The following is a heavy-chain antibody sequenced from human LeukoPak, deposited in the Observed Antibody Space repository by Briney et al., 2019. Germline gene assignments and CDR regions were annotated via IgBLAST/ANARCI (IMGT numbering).Heavy chain of an antibody. D-gene: IGHD2-15*01. CDR1: GGSISSYY. Sequence: SETLSLTCTVSGGSISSYYWSWIRQPAGKGLEWIGRIYTSGSTNYNPSLKSRVTMSVDTSKNQFSLKLSSVTAADTAVYYCARDMTGYCSGGSCKLGEWFDPWGQGTLVTVSS. CDR3: ARDMTGYCSGGSCKLGEWFDP. CDR2: IYTSGST. V-gene: IGHV4-4*07. J-gene: IGHJ5*02.